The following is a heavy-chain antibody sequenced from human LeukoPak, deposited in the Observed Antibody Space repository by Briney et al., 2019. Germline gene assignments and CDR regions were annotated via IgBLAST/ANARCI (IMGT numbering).Heavy chain of an antibody. Sequence: SETLSLTCTVSGGSISNYYWSWIRQPPGKGLEWIGYIYYSGSTNYNPSLKGRVTISVDTSKNQFSLKLSSVTAADTAVYYCARGPRYSYFDYWGQGTLVTVSS. D-gene: IGHD1-14*01. CDR1: GGSISNYY. J-gene: IGHJ4*02. CDR2: IYYSGST. V-gene: IGHV4-59*01. CDR3: ARGPRYSYFDY.